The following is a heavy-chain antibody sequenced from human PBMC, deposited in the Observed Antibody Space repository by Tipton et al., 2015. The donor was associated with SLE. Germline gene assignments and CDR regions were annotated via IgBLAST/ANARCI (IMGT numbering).Heavy chain of an antibody. CDR1: GFTFSRHG. CDR3: GKDRGGAVAGTNA. J-gene: IGHJ5*02. CDR2: IRHDGSNL. Sequence: RSLRLSCVVSGFTFSRHGMHWVRQAPGKGLEWVSSIRHDGSNLKYADSVRGRFTISRDNSKNTVFLQMSALTAADTAIYYCGKDRGGAVAGTNAWGQGTLVTVSS. V-gene: IGHV3-33*03. D-gene: IGHD6-19*01.